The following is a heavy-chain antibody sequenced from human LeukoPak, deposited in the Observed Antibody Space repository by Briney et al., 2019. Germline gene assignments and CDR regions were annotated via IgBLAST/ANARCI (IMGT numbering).Heavy chain of an antibody. CDR2: IHSSGST. V-gene: IGHV3-66*01. Sequence: GGSLRLSCAASGFTFTNYAMSWVRQAPGKGLAWVSVIHSSGSTFYADSVRGRFTISRDNSKNTLYLQMNSLRAEDTAVYYCARGGTRYDRRFVFDYWGQGVLVTVSS. CDR3: ARGGTRYDRRFVFDY. CDR1: GFTFTNYA. J-gene: IGHJ4*02. D-gene: IGHD3-10*01.